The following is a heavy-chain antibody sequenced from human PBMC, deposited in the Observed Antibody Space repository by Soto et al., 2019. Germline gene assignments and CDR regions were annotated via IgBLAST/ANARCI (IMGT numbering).Heavy chain of an antibody. CDR3: ARGIQYRYGMDV. V-gene: IGHV3-74*01. Sequence: EVQVVESGGTLVQPEGSLRLSCAAAGFTFTNYWMHGVRQAPGKGLVWVSRINGDGSNAFYADSVKGRFTISRDNAKNTVYLQMNSLRAEDTAIYYCARGIQYRYGMDVWGQGTTVTVSS. J-gene: IGHJ6*02. CDR2: INGDGSNA. D-gene: IGHD4-4*01. CDR1: GFTFTNYW.